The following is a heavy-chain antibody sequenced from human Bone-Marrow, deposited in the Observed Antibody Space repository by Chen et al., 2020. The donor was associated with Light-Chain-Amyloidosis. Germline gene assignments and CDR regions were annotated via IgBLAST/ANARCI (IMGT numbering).Heavy chain of an antibody. CDR2: MHHTGKT. D-gene: IGHD3-3*01. V-gene: IGHV4-38-2*02. Sequence: QVQLQESGPGLVKPSETLSLTCVVSGLSVSRDYYWAWIRQPPGKGLEWIGNMHHTGKTYYNPSLKSRVTLSIDTSKNQFSLKLTSVTAADTALYFCARDFIYQKSDYYYHDAFDVWGQGTMVTVSS. CDR3: ARDFIYQKSDYYYHDAFDV. J-gene: IGHJ3*01. CDR1: GLSVSRDYY.